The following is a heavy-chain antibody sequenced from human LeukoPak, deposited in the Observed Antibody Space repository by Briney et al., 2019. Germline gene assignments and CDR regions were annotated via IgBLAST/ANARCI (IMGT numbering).Heavy chain of an antibody. Sequence: KPGGSLRLSCAASAFNFSDHYMSWLRQAPGKGLEWLAYIGSSDYSRYYADSVKGRFTISRDNTKNSLFLQMNSLRDGDTAVYYCARGKRRFDPWGQGTLVTVSS. V-gene: IGHV3-11*01. J-gene: IGHJ5*02. CDR3: ARGKRRFDP. D-gene: IGHD3-10*01. CDR2: IGSSDYSR. CDR1: AFNFSDHY.